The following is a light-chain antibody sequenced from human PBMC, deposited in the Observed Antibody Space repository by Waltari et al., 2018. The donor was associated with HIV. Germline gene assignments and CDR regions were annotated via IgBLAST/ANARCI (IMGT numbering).Light chain of an antibody. J-gene: IGLJ2*01. CDR2: EVT. Sequence: HSALTQPPSASGSLGQSVTISCTGSSSDIGAYDFVSWFQQHPHSAPRLLLYEVTRRPSTVSNRFSGSRSGNSAFLTVAGLQAGDEAAYFCSSYGDNLRVLFGGGTNLTVL. V-gene: IGLV2-8*01. CDR1: SSDIGAYDF. CDR3: SSYGDNLRVL.